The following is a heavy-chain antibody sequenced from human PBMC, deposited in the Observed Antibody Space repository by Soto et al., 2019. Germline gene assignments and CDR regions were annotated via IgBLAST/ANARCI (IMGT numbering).Heavy chain of an antibody. CDR1: GFTFDSYA. V-gene: IGHV3-23*01. CDR3: AKDTVGGYSFWSCYYSDGLDV. J-gene: IGHJ3*01. CDR2: ISGSADGT. D-gene: IGHD3-3*01. Sequence: EVKLLESGGGLAQPGGSLRLSCVGSGFTFDSYAISWVGQAPGERLQWIAAISGSADGTDYAHSVRGRFTISRDNAKKTGHLQMDSLRVEDTAVYFCAKDTVGGYSFWSCYYSDGLDVWGQGTLVTVS.